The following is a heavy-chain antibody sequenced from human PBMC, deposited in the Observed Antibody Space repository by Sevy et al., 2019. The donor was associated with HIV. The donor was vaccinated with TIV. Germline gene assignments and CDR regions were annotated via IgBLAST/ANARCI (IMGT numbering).Heavy chain of an antibody. CDR2: ISSSSSYI. CDR1: GFTFSSYS. V-gene: IGHV3-21*01. J-gene: IGHJ4*02. Sequence: GGSLRLSCAASGFTFSSYSMNWVRQAPGKGLEWASSISSSSSYIYYADSVKGRFTISRDNAKNSLYLQMNSLRAEDTAVYYCARERHVMATGTDYWGQGTLVTVSS. D-gene: IGHD5-12*01. CDR3: ARERHVMATGTDY.